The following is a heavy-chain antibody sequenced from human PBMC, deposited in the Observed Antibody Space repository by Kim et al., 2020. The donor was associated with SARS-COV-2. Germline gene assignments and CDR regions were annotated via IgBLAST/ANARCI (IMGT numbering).Heavy chain of an antibody. CDR3: ARHVAGVSDY. V-gene: IGHV3-7*05. CDR2: INEDGSDK. Sequence: GGSLRLSCAASGFTFSGFWMNWVRQAPGKGLEWVANINEDGSDKYYVDSLKGRFTISRDNAKNSLYLQMNSLRAEDTAVYFCARHVAGVSDYWGQGTLVTVSS. J-gene: IGHJ4*02. CDR1: GFTFSGFW. D-gene: IGHD3-10*02.